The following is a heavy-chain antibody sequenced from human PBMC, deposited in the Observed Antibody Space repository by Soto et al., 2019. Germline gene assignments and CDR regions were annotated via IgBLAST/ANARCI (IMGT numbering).Heavy chain of an antibody. J-gene: IGHJ4*02. D-gene: IGHD6-19*01. Sequence: AESLKISYKGSGYIFINHWIALGRQMPGKGLEWMGIINPGDSDIRYSPSFQGQITISADKSISTAYLQWSSLKASDTATYFCRRPQGSGWYDYWGQGTLVTVSS. CDR3: RRPQGSGWYDY. CDR2: INPGDSDI. V-gene: IGHV5-51*01. CDR1: GYIFINHW.